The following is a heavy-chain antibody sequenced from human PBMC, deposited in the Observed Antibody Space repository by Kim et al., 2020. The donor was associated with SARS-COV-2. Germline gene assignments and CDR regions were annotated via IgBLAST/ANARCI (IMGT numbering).Heavy chain of an antibody. Sequence: SETLSLTCTVSGDSMKSDLYYWGWIRQPPGKGLEWIGSIYYTGRSHYNPSVQSRVTISVDTSSKQFSLKVASVTAADTGVYYCTRKTRRATVDHWGQGSLVTVSS. CDR2: IYYTGRS. J-gene: IGHJ5*02. CDR3: TRKTRRATVDH. D-gene: IGHD1-26*01. V-gene: IGHV4-39*01. CDR1: GDSMKSDLYY.